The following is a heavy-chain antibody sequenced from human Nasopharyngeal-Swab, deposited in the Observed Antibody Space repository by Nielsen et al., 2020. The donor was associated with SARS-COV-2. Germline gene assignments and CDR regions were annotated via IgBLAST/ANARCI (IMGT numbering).Heavy chain of an antibody. CDR2: IDPSDSYT. V-gene: IGHV5-10-1*01. CDR1: GYSFTSYW. CDR3: ARHRGSSSCYGFTQPYDY. D-gene: IGHD6-13*01. J-gene: IGHJ4*02. Sequence: GESLKISCKGSGYSFTSYWISWVRQMPGKGPEWMGRIDPSDSYTNYSPSFQGHVTISADKSISTAYLQWSSLKASDTAMYYCARHRGSSSCYGFTQPYDYWGQGTPVTVSS.